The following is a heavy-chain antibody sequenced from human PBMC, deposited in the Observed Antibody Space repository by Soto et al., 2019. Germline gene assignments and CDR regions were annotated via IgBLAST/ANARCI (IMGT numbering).Heavy chain of an antibody. V-gene: IGHV4-39*01. J-gene: IGHJ4*02. CDR1: GGNIISSGYY. CDR3: GRLEGLATISYYFDY. CDR2: VYYSGST. D-gene: IGHD3-9*01. Sequence: SETMSLTSTVAGGNIISSGYYWSRKSKPPGKGLEWIGSVYYSGSTYYNPSLESRVTISVDKSKNQFSLKLMSLSAADTAVYYCGRLEGLATISYYFDYWGQGALVTVSS.